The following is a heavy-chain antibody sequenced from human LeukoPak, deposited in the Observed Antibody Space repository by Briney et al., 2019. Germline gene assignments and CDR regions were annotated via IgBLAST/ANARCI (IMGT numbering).Heavy chain of an antibody. Sequence: PGGSLRLSCPASGFTFRKYNIHWVRQAPGKGLEWVAFIQSDGSNKYYADSVKGRFTISRDNSKNTVYLQMNSLRPEDTAVFYCAKDSGSYGLDPWGQGTPVTVSS. CDR3: AKDSGSYGLDP. D-gene: IGHD3-10*01. CDR1: GFTFRKYN. CDR2: IQSDGSNK. V-gene: IGHV3-30*02. J-gene: IGHJ5*02.